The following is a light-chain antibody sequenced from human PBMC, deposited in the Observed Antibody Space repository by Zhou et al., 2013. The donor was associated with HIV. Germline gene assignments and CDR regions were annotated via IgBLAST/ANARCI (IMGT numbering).Light chain of an antibody. J-gene: IGKJ1*01. CDR3: QQYDSYPWT. CDR1: QDISTY. Sequence: DIQMTQSPSSLSASVGDRVTITCQASQDISTYLNCYQQKPGKAPKLLIYDASNLETGVPSRFGGSGSGTDFTFTISSLQPEDIATYYCQQYDSYPWTFGQGTKVDIK. V-gene: IGKV1-33*01. CDR2: DAS.